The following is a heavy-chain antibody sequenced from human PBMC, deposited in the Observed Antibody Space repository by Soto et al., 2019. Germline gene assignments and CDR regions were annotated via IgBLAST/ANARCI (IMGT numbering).Heavy chain of an antibody. CDR3: ARDRYYGSGTYYKFFSGKDV. Sequence: LSLTCTVSGGSINSGDYYWTWVRQPPGKGLEWIGNIFHSGSTYYTPSLQSRVTISLDTSKNHFSLKLSSVTPADTAVYYCARDRYYGSGTYYKFFSGKDVWGQGTTVTVSS. CDR2: IFHSGST. CDR1: GGSINSGDYY. V-gene: IGHV4-30-4*01. D-gene: IGHD3-10*01. J-gene: IGHJ6*02.